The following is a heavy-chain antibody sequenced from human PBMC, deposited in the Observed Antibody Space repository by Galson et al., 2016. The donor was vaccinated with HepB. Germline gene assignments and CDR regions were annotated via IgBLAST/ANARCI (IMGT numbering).Heavy chain of an antibody. V-gene: IGHV3-23*01. CDR3: AKESGSLWFGETDYFDF. D-gene: IGHD3-10*01. J-gene: IGHJ4*02. Sequence: SLRLSCAASGFTFRSYAMGWVRQAPGKGPEWVSSITKSGGDTYYADSVKGRFTISRDNSKNTLSLQMNGLSAGDTAIYYCAKESGSLWFGETDYFDFWGQGALVTVSS. CDR2: ITKSGGDT. CDR1: GFTFRSYA.